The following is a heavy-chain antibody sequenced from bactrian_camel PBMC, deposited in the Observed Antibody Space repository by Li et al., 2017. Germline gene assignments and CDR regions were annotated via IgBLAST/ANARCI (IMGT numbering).Heavy chain of an antibody. CDR3: AAQRYCWTRPLSPSTQYDY. V-gene: IGHV3S31*01. Sequence: VQLVESGGGSVQAGGSLRLSCVASKFTRTDDIACMAWFRQAPGKGPEGVAVIGVDGSIQYGDFVKGRFTISKVHDDESAKSIVYLTMSNLKPDDAALYTCAAQRYCWTRPLSPSTQYDYWGQGTQVTVS. CDR1: KFTRTDDIAC. D-gene: IGHD1*01. CDR2: VIGVDGSI. J-gene: IGHJ4*01.